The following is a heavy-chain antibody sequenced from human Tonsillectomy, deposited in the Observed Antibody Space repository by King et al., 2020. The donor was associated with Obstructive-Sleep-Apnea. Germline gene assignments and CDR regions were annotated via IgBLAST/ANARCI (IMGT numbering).Heavy chain of an antibody. J-gene: IGHJ5*02. Sequence: VQLQQWGAGLLKPSETLSLTCAVFGGSFSDYYWSWIRQPPGKGLEWIGEINHSGSTNYNPSLKSRVTLSVDTSKNQFSLKVSSLTAADTASYYCARGSGATAVNWFDPWGQGTLVTVSS. D-gene: IGHD6-13*01. CDR2: INHSGST. CDR1: GGSFSDYY. V-gene: IGHV4-34*01. CDR3: ARGSGATAVNWFDP.